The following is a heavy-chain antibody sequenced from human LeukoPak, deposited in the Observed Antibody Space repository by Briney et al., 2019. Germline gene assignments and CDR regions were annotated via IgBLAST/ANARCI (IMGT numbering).Heavy chain of an antibody. CDR3: ARTIMITFGGVIANDAFDI. V-gene: IGHV4-59*12. Sequence: SETLSLTSTVSGGSISSYYWSWIRQPPGKGLEWIGYIYYSGSTYYNPSLKSRVTISVDTSKNQFSLKLSSVTAADTAVYYCARTIMITFGGVIANDAFDIWGQGTMVTVSS. CDR2: IYYSGST. D-gene: IGHD3-16*02. CDR1: GGSISSYY. J-gene: IGHJ3*02.